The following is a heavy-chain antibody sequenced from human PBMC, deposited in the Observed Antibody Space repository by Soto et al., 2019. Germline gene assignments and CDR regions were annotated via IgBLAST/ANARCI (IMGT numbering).Heavy chain of an antibody. V-gene: IGHV1-2*02. CDR2: VSPDRGGT. CDR3: ARVQGYDASAGD. J-gene: IGHJ4*02. D-gene: IGHD2-15*01. Sequence: ASVKVSCKASGYTFTAYYVHWIRQAPGQGLEWMGYVSPDRGGTIYAQNFQGRITMTRDTSINTAYMELSRLTSDDTALYYCARVQGYDASAGDWGQGTLVNVSS. CDR1: GYTFTAYY.